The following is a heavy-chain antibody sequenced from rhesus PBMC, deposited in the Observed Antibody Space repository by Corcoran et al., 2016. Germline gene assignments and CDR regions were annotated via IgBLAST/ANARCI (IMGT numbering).Heavy chain of an antibody. D-gene: IGHD5-24*01. J-gene: IGHJ4*01. CDR3: ARDTAGTVRFDY. Sequence: QVQLQESGPGVVKPSETLSLTCAVSGDSISDSYRWSWIRQSPGRGLEWIGFIYGSSTSTNYNPSLKSRVTISKDTSKNQFSLRLTSVTAADTAVYYCARDTAGTVRFDYWGQGVLVTVSS. CDR2: IYGSSTST. CDR1: GDSISDSYR. V-gene: IGHV4S10*01.